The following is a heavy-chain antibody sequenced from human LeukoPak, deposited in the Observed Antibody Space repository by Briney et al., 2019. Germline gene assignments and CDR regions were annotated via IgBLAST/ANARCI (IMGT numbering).Heavy chain of an antibody. Sequence: GESLKISCKGSGYSFTSYWIGWVRQMPGKGLEWMGIIYPGDSDTRYSPSFQGQVTISADKSISTAYLQWSSLKASDTAMYYCARRITMIVVVIASLWRIKYFDYWGQGTLVTASS. CDR1: GYSFTSYW. CDR2: IYPGDSDT. J-gene: IGHJ4*02. V-gene: IGHV5-51*01. D-gene: IGHD3-22*01. CDR3: ARRITMIVVVIASLWRIKYFDY.